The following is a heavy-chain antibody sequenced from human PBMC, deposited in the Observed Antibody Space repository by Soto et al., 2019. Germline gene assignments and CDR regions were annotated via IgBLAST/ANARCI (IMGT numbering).Heavy chain of an antibody. V-gene: IGHV5-10-1*01. CDR1: GYSFTSYW. CDR3: ARSLSGVVPFDY. Sequence: PXESLKISCKGSGYSFTSYWISWVRQMPGKGLEWMGRIDPSDSYTNYSPSFQGHVTISADKSISTAYLQWSSLKASDTAMYYCARSLSGVVPFDYWGQGTLVTAPQ. CDR2: IDPSDSYT. J-gene: IGHJ4*02. D-gene: IGHD3-10*01.